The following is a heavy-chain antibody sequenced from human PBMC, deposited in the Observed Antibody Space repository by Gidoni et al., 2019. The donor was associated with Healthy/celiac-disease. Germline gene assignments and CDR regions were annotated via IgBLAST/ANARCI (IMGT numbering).Heavy chain of an antibody. V-gene: IGHV2-5*02. CDR1: GFSLSTSGVG. Sequence: QITLKESGPTLVKPTQTLTLTCPFSGFSLSTSGVGVGWIRQPPGKALEWLALIYWDDDKRYSPSLKSRLTITKDTSKNQVVLTMTNMDPVDTATYYCAHSLSSGWYWKPDYWGQGTLVTVSS. J-gene: IGHJ4*02. CDR2: IYWDDDK. D-gene: IGHD6-19*01. CDR3: AHSLSSGWYWKPDY.